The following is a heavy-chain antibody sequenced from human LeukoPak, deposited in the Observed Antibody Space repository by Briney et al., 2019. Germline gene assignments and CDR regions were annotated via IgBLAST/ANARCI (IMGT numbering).Heavy chain of an antibody. Sequence: ASVRVSCKASGYTFTSYGISWVRQAPGQGLEWMGWISGYNGNTNYAQQKLQGRVTMTTDTSTSTAYMELRSLRSDDTAVYYCARDLKRGYSSGRYSWGTGSSNDYWGQGTLVTVSS. J-gene: IGHJ4*02. CDR3: ARDLKRGYSSGRYSWGTGSSNDY. D-gene: IGHD6-19*01. V-gene: IGHV1-18*01. CDR2: ISGYNGNT. CDR1: GYTFTSYG.